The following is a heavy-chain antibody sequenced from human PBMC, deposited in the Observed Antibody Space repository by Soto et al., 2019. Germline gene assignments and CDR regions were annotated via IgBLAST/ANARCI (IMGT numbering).Heavy chain of an antibody. CDR1: GVSINSSFYY. V-gene: IGHV4-39*01. Sequence: PSETLSLTCTVSGVSINSSFYYWGWIRQPAGKGLEWIGSIYHSGSNYYNPSLGGRLSISIDTSKSQFSLKLRSVTAADTAVYHCARHDYGDYVDFWGHGILVTFSS. CDR2: IYHSGSN. CDR3: ARHDYGDYVDF. D-gene: IGHD4-17*01. J-gene: IGHJ4*01.